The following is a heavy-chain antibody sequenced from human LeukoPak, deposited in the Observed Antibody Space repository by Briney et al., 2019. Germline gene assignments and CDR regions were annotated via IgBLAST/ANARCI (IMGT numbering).Heavy chain of an antibody. J-gene: IGHJ5*02. D-gene: IGHD2-15*01. CDR2: INTNTGNP. V-gene: IGHV7-4-1*02. Sequence: GASVEVSCKASGYTFTSYAMNWVRQAPGQGLEWMGWINTNTGNPTYAQGFTGRFVFSLDTSVSTAYLQISSLKAEDTAVYYCARVGVVVAATNNWFDPWGQGTLVTVSS. CDR3: ARVGVVVAATNNWFDP. CDR1: GYTFTSYA.